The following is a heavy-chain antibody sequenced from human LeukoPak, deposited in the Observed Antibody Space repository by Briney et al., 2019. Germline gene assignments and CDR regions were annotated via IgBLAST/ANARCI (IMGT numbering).Heavy chain of an antibody. V-gene: IGHV1-46*01. CDR2: INPSGGST. J-gene: IGHJ4*02. D-gene: IGHD3-22*01. CDR1: GYTFTSYY. Sequence: GASVKVSCKASGYTFTSYYMHWVRQAPGQGLEWMGLINPSGGSTSYAQKFQGRVTMTRDMSTSTVYMELSSLRSEDTAVYYCARDGDYYDSSGYTDYWGQGTLVTVSS. CDR3: ARDGDYYDSSGYTDY.